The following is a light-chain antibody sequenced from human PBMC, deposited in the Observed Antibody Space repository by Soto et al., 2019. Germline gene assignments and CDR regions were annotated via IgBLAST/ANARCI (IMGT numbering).Light chain of an antibody. V-gene: IGKV1-39*01. CDR2: DTS. CDR3: QHSYSTPLT. J-gene: IGKJ3*01. CDR1: QSISSY. Sequence: DIQMTQSPSSLSASVGDRVTITCRASQSISSYLNWYQQKPGKAPKLLFYDTSSLQSGVPSRFSSSGSWTDFTLIISSLQPEYYSTYYCQHSYSTPLTFGPGTKVDIK.